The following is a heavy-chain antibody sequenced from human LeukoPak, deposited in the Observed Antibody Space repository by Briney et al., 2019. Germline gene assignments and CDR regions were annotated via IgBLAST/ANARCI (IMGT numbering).Heavy chain of an antibody. D-gene: IGHD2-8*02. Sequence: SQTLSLTCTVSGGSISSGGYYWSWIRQHPGKGLEWIGYIYYSGRTYYNPSLKSRVTISVDTSKNQFSLKLSSVTAADTAVYYCASSGGPAFGGRLVQDWWFYGMDVWGQGTTVTVSS. CDR3: ASSGGPAFGGRLVQDWWFYGMDV. CDR1: GGSISSGGYY. CDR2: IYYSGRT. J-gene: IGHJ6*02. V-gene: IGHV4-31*03.